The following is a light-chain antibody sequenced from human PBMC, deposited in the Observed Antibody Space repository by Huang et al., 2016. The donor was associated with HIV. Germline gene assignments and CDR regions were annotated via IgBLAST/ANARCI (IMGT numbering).Light chain of an antibody. V-gene: IGKV3-11*01. CDR1: QTIRTY. J-gene: IGKJ4*01. Sequence: EVVLTQSPPTLSLFPGGTATLSCRASQTIRTYVAWYHQRPGQGPRLLIYDGSNSAAGVPARISGAGSGTTFTLSISGLESEDFGVYYCQQRRSWPLTFGGGTKVEV. CDR3: QQRRSWPLT. CDR2: DGS.